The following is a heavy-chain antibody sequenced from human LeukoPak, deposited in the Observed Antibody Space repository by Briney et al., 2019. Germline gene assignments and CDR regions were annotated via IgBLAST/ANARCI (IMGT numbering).Heavy chain of an antibody. Sequence: GGSLRLSCAASGFIFSNVWMNWVRQAPGKGLEWVGRIKSEDDGGTIDYAPPAQGRFTVSRDDSKNMVYLQMDSLKTEDSAIYYCATGIDYGGGYWGQGTRVIVSS. CDR3: ATGIDYGGGY. J-gene: IGHJ4*02. V-gene: IGHV3-15*07. CDR1: GFIFSNVW. CDR2: IKSEDDGGTI. D-gene: IGHD4-17*01.